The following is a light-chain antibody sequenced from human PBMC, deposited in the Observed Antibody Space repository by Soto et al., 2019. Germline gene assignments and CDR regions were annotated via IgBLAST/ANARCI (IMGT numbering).Light chain of an antibody. CDR3: QQRYRWPET. CDR2: NAS. Sequence: EIVLTQSPGTLSLSPGERATLSCRASQSVTNFLAWYQQKPGQSPSLLIYNASHRATGIPARFSGSGSGTDFTLTISSLEPEDFAVYYCQQRYRWPETFGQGTEVDIK. CDR1: QSVTNF. J-gene: IGKJ1*01. V-gene: IGKV3-11*01.